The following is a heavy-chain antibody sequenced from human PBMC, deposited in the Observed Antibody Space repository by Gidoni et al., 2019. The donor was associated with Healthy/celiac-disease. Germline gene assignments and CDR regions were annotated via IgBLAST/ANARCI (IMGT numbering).Heavy chain of an antibody. V-gene: IGHV3-23*01. CDR2: ISGSGGST. CDR1: GFPFSSYA. Sequence: EVQLLESGGGLVQPGGSLRLSCAASGFPFSSYAMGWVRQAPGKGREWVSAISGSGGSTYYADSVKGRFTISRDNSKNTLYLQMNSLRAEDTAVYYCAKDRMDYGGNPWVYWGQGTLVTVSS. D-gene: IGHD4-17*01. J-gene: IGHJ4*02. CDR3: AKDRMDYGGNPWVY.